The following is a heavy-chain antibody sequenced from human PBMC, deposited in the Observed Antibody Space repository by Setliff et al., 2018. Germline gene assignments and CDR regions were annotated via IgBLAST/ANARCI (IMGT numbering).Heavy chain of an antibody. V-gene: IGHV4-38-2*02. J-gene: IGHJ4*02. CDR1: GYSISSGYY. CDR3: AKRGPYCSGGTCHYYSDY. D-gene: IGHD2-15*01. Sequence: PSETLSLTCTVSGYSISSGYYWGWIRQPPGKGLEWIGSTYHSGSTDYNPSLKSRVTISVDTSKNQFSLKLSSVTAADTAVYYCAKRGPYCSGGTCHYYSDYWGQGTLVTVS. CDR2: TYHSGST.